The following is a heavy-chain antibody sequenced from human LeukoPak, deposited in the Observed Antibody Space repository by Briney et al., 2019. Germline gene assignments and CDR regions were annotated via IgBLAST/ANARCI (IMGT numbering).Heavy chain of an antibody. D-gene: IGHD5-24*01. V-gene: IGHV3-33*01. Sequence: RSLRLSCAAPGFTFSSYGMHWVRQAPGKGLEWVAVIWYDGSNKYYADSVKGRFTISRDNSKNTLYLQMNSLRAEDTAVYYCARGEMATIGAYYYGMDVWGQGTTVTVSS. CDR3: ARGEMATIGAYYYGMDV. CDR2: IWYDGSNK. J-gene: IGHJ6*02. CDR1: GFTFSSYG.